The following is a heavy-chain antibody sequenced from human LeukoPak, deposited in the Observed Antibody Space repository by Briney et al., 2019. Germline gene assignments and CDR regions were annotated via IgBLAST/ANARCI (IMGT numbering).Heavy chain of an antibody. CDR2: IYYSGST. D-gene: IGHD3-3*01. J-gene: IGHJ5*02. CDR1: GGSISSSSYY. Sequence: SETLSLTCTVSGGSISSSSYYWGWIRQPPGKGLEWIGSIYYSGSTYYNPSLKSRVTISVDTSKNQFSLKLSSVTAADTAVYYCARAQDDFWSGYSPTLNWFDPWGQGTLVTVSS. CDR3: ARAQDDFWSGYSPTLNWFDP. V-gene: IGHV4-39*01.